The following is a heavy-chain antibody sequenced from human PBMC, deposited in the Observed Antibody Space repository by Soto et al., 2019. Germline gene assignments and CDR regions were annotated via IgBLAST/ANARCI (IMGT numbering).Heavy chain of an antibody. CDR3: ANIPLYYDSSPYSPGNNY. Sequence: ASVKVSCKVSGHTLTELSIHWVRQAPGKGLEWMGGSDPEEGETFYAQKFQDRVTLTEDTSTDTAFMELSSLRSEDTAVYYCANIPLYYDSSPYSPGNNYWGQGTLVTVSS. CDR1: GHTLTELS. CDR2: SDPEEGET. V-gene: IGHV1-24*01. D-gene: IGHD3-22*01. J-gene: IGHJ4*02.